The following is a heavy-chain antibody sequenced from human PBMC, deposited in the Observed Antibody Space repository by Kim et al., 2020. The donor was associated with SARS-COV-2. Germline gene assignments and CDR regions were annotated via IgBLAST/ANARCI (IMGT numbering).Heavy chain of an antibody. CDR3: ARGPSYDSSGRLFDP. D-gene: IGHD3-22*01. Sequence: SPKRRVTISVDTSKSQFSLKLSSGTAADTAVYYCARGPSYDSSGRLFDPWGQGTLVTVSS. V-gene: IGHV4-31*02. J-gene: IGHJ5*02.